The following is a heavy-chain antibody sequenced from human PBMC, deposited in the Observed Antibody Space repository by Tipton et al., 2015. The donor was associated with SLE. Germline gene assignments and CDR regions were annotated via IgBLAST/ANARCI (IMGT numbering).Heavy chain of an antibody. J-gene: IGHJ5*02. D-gene: IGHD2-2*02. Sequence: TLSLTCAVYGGSFSDYYWSWIRQPPGKGLEWIGYIYYSGSTNYNPSLKSRVTISVDTSKNQFSLKLSSVTAADTAVYYCARVGYCSSTSCYRNWFDPWGQGTLVTVSS. V-gene: IGHV4-59*12. CDR3: ARVGYCSSTSCYRNWFDP. CDR1: GGSFSDYY. CDR2: IYYSGST.